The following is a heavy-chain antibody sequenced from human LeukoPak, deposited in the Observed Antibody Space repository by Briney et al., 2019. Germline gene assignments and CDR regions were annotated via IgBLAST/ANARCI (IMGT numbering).Heavy chain of an antibody. CDR1: GGSISSYY. V-gene: IGHV4-4*07. J-gene: IGHJ2*01. Sequence: SETLSLTCTVSGGSISSYYWSWIRQPAGKGLEWIGRIYTSGSTNYNPSLKSRVTMSVDTSKNQFSLKLSSVTAADTAVYYCARGKVAAGTGKLRWYFGLWGRGTLVTVSS. CDR3: ARGKVAAGTGKLRWYFGL. D-gene: IGHD6-13*01. CDR2: IYTSGST.